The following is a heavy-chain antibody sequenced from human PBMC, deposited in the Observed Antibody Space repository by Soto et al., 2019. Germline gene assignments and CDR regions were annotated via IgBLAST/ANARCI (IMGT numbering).Heavy chain of an antibody. CDR1: GFDFEDYT. CDR2: ISYDGEDT. CDR3: AKDAAYYFDH. D-gene: IGHD6-25*01. Sequence: GGSLRLSCVASGFDFEDYTMHWVRQAPGKGLECVSRISYDGEDTFYADSVRGRFTMSRDNSRNSLFLLMNNLTPEDSAVYYCAKDAAYYFDHWGQGTLVTVSS. V-gene: IGHV3-43*01. J-gene: IGHJ4*02.